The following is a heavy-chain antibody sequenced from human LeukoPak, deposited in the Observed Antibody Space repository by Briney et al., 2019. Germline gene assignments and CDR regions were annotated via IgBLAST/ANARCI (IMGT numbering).Heavy chain of an antibody. CDR3: ARGYCSSTSCYGAAFDI. D-gene: IGHD2-2*01. Sequence: SETLSLTCAVHGGSFSGYSWSWIRQPPGKGLEWIGEINHSGSTKYNPSLKSRVTISVDTSKKQLSLELSSMTAADTAVYCCARGYCSSTSCYGAAFDIWGQGTMVTVSS. CDR2: INHSGST. CDR1: GGSFSGYS. J-gene: IGHJ3*02. V-gene: IGHV4-34*01.